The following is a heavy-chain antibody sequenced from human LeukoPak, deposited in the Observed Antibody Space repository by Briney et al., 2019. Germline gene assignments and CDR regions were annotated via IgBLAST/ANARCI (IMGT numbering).Heavy chain of an antibody. J-gene: IGHJ4*02. CDR3: AKDPRITITFPSF. V-gene: IGHV3-9*01. Sequence: GGSLRLSCAASGFTFDDYAMHWVRQAPGKGLEWVSGISWNSGSIGYADSVKGRFTISRDNAKNSLYLQMNSLRAEDTALYYCAKDPRITITFPSFWGQGTLVTVSS. CDR1: GFTFDDYA. D-gene: IGHD3-16*01. CDR2: ISWNSGSI.